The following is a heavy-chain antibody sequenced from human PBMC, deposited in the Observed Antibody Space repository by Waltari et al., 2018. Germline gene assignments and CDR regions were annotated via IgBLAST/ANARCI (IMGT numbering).Heavy chain of an antibody. Sequence: QLQLLESGPGLVKPSETLSLSCSVSGDSVINSNYSWGWIRQPPGKGMEWIGNIYYSGRSSYNPSLKSRVIISVDTYKNQFSVRLTSVTAADTALFYCARLSPPMWVRGVKGGYYFDYWGPGTLVTVSS. CDR2: IYYSGRS. CDR1: GDSVINSNYS. J-gene: IGHJ4*02. V-gene: IGHV4-39*07. CDR3: ARLSPPMWVRGVKGGYYFDY. D-gene: IGHD3-10*01.